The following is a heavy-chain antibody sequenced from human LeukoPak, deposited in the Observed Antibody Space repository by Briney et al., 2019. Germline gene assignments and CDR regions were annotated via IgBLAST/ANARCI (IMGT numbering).Heavy chain of an antibody. CDR2: IIPIFGTA. D-gene: IGHD4-17*01. J-gene: IGHJ6*02. Sequence: SVRVSCKASGGTFSSYAISWVRQAPGQGLEWMGRIIPIFGTANYAQKFQGRVTITADESTSTAYMELSSLRSEDTAVYYSARGNSLEGDYGFRTTYYGMDVWGQGTTVTVSS. CDR3: ARGNSLEGDYGFRTTYYGMDV. CDR1: GGTFSSYA. V-gene: IGHV1-69*15.